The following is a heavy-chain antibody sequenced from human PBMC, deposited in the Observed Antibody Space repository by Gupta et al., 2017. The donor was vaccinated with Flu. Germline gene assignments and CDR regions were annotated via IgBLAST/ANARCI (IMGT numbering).Heavy chain of an antibody. CDR1: GFTFSGSA. CDR2: IRSKANSYAT. Sequence: EVQLVESGGGWVQPGGSLKLSCAASGFTFSGSAMHWVRQASGKGLEWVGRIRSKANSYATAYAASVKGRFTISRDDSKNTAYLQMNSLKTEDTAVYYCTRPYYYDSSGRDYWGQGTLVTGAS. J-gene: IGHJ4*02. V-gene: IGHV3-73*02. CDR3: TRPYYYDSSGRDY. D-gene: IGHD3-22*01.